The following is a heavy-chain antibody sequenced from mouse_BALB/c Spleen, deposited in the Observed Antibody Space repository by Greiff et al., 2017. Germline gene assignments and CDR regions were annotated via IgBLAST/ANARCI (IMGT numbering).Heavy chain of an antibody. D-gene: IGHD4-1*01. Sequence: QVTLKESGPGILQPSQTLSLTCSFSGFSLSTSGMSVGWIRQPSGKGLEWLAHIWWNDDKYYNPALKSRLTISKDTSNNQVFLKIASVVTADTATYYCARIGTVYYAMDYWGQGTSVTVSS. V-gene: IGHV8-8*01. CDR1: GFSLSTSGMS. CDR3: ARIGTVYYAMDY. CDR2: IWWNDDK. J-gene: IGHJ4*01.